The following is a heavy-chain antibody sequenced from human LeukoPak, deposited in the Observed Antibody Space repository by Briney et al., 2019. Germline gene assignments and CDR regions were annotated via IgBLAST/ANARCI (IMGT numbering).Heavy chain of an antibody. CDR1: GITFRNLA. CDR2: IRADGSNT. CDR3: DCSSATCYAAGDY. V-gene: IGHV3-30*02. Sequence: GGSLRLSCAVSGITFRNLAMHWVRQAPGKGLEWVAFIRADGSNTKYADSVKGRFTISRDNTKNTLYLQMNSLRPEDTATYYCDCSSATCYAAGDYWGQGTLVTVSS. J-gene: IGHJ4*02. D-gene: IGHD2-2*01.